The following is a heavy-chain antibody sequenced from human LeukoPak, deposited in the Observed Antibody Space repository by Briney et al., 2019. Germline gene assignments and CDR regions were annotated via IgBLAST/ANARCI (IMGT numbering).Heavy chain of an antibody. V-gene: IGHV3-21*01. Sequence: PGGSLRLSCAASGFTFSSYAMSWVRQAPGKGLEWVSSISSSSSYIYYADSVKGRFTISRDNAKNSLYLQMNSLRAEDTAVYYCARGSGYSYGSWFDPWGQGTLVTGAS. CDR3: ARGSGYSYGSWFDP. D-gene: IGHD3-10*01. CDR2: ISSSSSYI. CDR1: GFTFSSYA. J-gene: IGHJ5*02.